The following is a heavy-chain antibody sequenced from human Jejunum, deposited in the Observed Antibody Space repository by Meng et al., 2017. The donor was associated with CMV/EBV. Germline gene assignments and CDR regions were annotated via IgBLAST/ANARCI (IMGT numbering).Heavy chain of an antibody. CDR3: ARWSGSESYPSADY. D-gene: IGHD3-10*01. CDR1: RGSINYNP. Sequence: VSRGSINYNPWSWIRQSARKGLEWIGSVSYSGSTNYNPSLKSRVSISMDTSENQFSLKVTSVTAGDTAVYYCARWSGSESYPSADYWGQGTLVTVSS. CDR2: VSYSGST. J-gene: IGHJ4*02. V-gene: IGHV4-59*01.